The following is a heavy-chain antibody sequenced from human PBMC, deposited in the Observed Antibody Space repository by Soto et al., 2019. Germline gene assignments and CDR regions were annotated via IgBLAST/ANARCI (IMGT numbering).Heavy chain of an antibody. CDR2: ISSSSNYV. CDR3: ANSGGEY. J-gene: IGHJ4*02. V-gene: IGHV3-21*01. CDR1: GFTFTNYW. Sequence: PGGSLRLSCAASGFTFTNYWMHWVRQVPGKGLEWVSSISSSSNYVDYADSMKGRFTISRDNAKNSLYLQLNSLRAEDTAIYYCANSGGEYWGQGTLVTVSS. D-gene: IGHD2-15*01.